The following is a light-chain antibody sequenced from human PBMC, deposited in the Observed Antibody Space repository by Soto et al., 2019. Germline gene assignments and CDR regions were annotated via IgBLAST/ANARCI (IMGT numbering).Light chain of an antibody. V-gene: IGKV1-9*01. CDR1: QAISSY. Sequence: GARVTITCRASQAISSYLAWYQQKPGKAPKLLIYAASTLQSGVPSRFSGSGSGTEFTLTISSLQPEDFATYYCQQLNSYPRFTFGPGTKVDIK. CDR2: AAS. J-gene: IGKJ3*01. CDR3: QQLNSYPRFT.